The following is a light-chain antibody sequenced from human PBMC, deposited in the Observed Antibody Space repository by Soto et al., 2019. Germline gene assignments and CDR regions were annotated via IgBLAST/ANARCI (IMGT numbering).Light chain of an antibody. V-gene: IGKV1-5*01. CDR2: DAS. Sequence: DIQMTQSPATLSASVGDRVTITCRASQRVDRWLAWYQQKPGKAPKLLISDASTLESGVPSRFSGSGSVTEFTLAIASLQPDDFATYYCQNYDGSWTFGQGTKVDIK. J-gene: IGKJ1*01. CDR1: QRVDRW. CDR3: QNYDGSWT.